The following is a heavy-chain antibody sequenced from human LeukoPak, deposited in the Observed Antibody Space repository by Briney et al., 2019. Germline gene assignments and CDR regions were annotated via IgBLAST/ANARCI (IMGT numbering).Heavy chain of an antibody. CDR1: GGTFSSYA. D-gene: IGHD3-22*01. V-gene: IGHV1-69*13. J-gene: IGHJ4*02. CDR3: ASSQGKYYYDSSGYPFDY. Sequence: SVKVSCKASGGTFSSYAISWVRQAPGQGLEWLGGIIPIFGTANYAQKFQGRVTITADESTSTAYMELSSLRSEDTAVYYCASSQGKYYYDSSGYPFDYWGQGTLVTVSS. CDR2: IIPIFGTA.